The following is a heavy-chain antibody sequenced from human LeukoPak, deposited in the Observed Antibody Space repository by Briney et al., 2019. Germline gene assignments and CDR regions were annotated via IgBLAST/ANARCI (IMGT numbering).Heavy chain of an antibody. CDR1: RSAFSSRY. Sequence: GGSLRLSCLASRSAFSSRYMSWVRQAPGRGLEWVSVLYRDGTTYYADSVKGRFTISRDTSKNTLYLQLNSLRTEDTAVYYCATNYYDTSASFDYWGQGTLVTVSS. CDR3: ATNYYDTSASFDY. J-gene: IGHJ4*02. V-gene: IGHV3-66*02. D-gene: IGHD3-22*01. CDR2: LYRDGTT.